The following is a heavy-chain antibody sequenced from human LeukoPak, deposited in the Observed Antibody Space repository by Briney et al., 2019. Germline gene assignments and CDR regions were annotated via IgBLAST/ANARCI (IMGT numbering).Heavy chain of an antibody. CDR3: ARARAKQQLVPNWFDP. Sequence: GGSLRLSCAASGFTFSSYSMNWVRQAPGKGLEWVSSISSSSSYIYYADSVKGRFTIPRDNAKNSLYLQMNSLRAEDTAVYYCARARAKQQLVPNWFDPWGQGTLVTVSS. D-gene: IGHD6-13*01. CDR2: ISSSSSYI. CDR1: GFTFSSYS. J-gene: IGHJ5*02. V-gene: IGHV3-21*01.